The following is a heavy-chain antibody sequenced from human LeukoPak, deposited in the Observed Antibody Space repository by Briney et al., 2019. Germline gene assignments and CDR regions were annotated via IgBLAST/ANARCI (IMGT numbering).Heavy chain of an antibody. V-gene: IGHV3-23*01. D-gene: IGHD3-10*01. Sequence: GGSLTLSCAASGFTFSSSAMSWVRQAPGKGLEWVSAISGSGGVTYYRDSVKGRFTVSRDNSKNTLYLQMSSLRAEDTALYYCAKNGSGTSRAFDVWGQGTMVTVSS. J-gene: IGHJ3*01. CDR2: ISGSGGVT. CDR1: GFTFSSSA. CDR3: AKNGSGTSRAFDV.